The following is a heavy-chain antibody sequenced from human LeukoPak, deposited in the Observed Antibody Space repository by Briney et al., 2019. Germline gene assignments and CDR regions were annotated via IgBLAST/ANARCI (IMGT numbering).Heavy chain of an antibody. CDR2: IHHSGSA. D-gene: IGHD3/OR15-3a*01. V-gene: IGHV4-59*08. CDR3: ARQRTRFDS. CDR1: SGSITTYY. J-gene: IGHJ4*02. Sequence: PSETLSLTCSVSSGSITTYYWNWIRQAPGKEPEWIGYIHHSGSANYNPSLKSRVTLSIDTSKDQFFLRLTSVTAADTAVYYCARQRTRFDSWGQGTLVTVSS.